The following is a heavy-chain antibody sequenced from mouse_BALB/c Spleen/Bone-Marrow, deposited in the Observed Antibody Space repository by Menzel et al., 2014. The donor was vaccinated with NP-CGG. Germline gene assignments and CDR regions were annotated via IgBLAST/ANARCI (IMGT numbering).Heavy chain of an antibody. J-gene: IGHJ2*01. V-gene: IGHV1-22*01. CDR1: GYTFTDYT. CDR2: VNPNIGGT. D-gene: IGHD2-3*01. Sequence: EVHPVESGPELVKPGASVKISCKTSGYTFTDYTLHWVKQSHGKSLEWIGGVNPNIGGTSYNQKFKGKASLTVNKSSTTAYMELRSLTSEDSAVYYCARGRWYYWGQGTTLTVSS. CDR3: ARGRWYY.